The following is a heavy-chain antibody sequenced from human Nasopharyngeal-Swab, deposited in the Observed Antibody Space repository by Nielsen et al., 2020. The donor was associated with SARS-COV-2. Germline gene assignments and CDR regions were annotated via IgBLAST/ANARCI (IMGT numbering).Heavy chain of an antibody. Sequence: WIRQPPGKGLEWIGSIYYSGSTYYNPSLKSRVTISVDTSKNQFSPKLSSVTAADTAVYYCARARPGLWEPAPYGMDVWGQGTTVTVSS. CDR3: ARARPGLWEPAPYGMDV. J-gene: IGHJ6*02. V-gene: IGHV4-39*01. D-gene: IGHD4/OR15-4a*01. CDR2: IYYSGST.